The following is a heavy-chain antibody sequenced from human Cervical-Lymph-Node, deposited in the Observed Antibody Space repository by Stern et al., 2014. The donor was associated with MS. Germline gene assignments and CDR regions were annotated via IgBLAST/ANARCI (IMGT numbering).Heavy chain of an antibody. CDR3: AKGKAAAGTGPYYYYGMDV. D-gene: IGHD6-13*01. CDR1: GFTFSSYA. V-gene: IGHV3-23*04. J-gene: IGHJ6*02. CDR2: ISGSGGST. Sequence: EVQLVESGGGLVQPGGSLRLSCAASGFTFSSYAMSWVRQAPGRGLEWVSAISGSGGSTYYADSVKGRFTISRDNSKNTLYLQMNSLRAEDTAVYYCAKGKAAAGTGPYYYYGMDVWGQGTTVTVSS.